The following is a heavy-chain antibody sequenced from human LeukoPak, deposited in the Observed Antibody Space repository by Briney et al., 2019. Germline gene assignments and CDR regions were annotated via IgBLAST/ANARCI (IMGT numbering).Heavy chain of an antibody. CDR3: ATDDFWSGYFF. Sequence: GGSLRLSCAASGFTFSSYAMSWVRQAPGKGLEWVSAISGSGGSTYYADSVKGRFTISRDNSKNTLYLQMNSLRAEDTAVYYCATDDFWSGYFFWGQGTLVTVSP. D-gene: IGHD3-3*01. CDR1: GFTFSSYA. V-gene: IGHV3-23*01. J-gene: IGHJ4*02. CDR2: ISGSGGST.